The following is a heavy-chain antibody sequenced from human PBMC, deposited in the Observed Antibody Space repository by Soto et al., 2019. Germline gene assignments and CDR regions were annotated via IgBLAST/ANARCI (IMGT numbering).Heavy chain of an antibody. D-gene: IGHD3-3*01. CDR1: GYTLTELS. CDR3: ATSSNVFTDAYDFWSGTSERGMDV. CDR2: FDPEDGET. V-gene: IGHV1-24*01. Sequence: ASVKVSCKVSGYTLTELSMHWVRQAPGKGLEWMGGFDPEDGETIYAQKFQGRVTMTEDTSTDTAYMELSSLRSEDTAVYYCATSSNVFTDAYDFWSGTSERGMDVWGQGTTVTAP. J-gene: IGHJ6*02.